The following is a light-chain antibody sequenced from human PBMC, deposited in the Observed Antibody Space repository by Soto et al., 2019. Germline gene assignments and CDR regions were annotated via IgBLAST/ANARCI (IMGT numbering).Light chain of an antibody. J-gene: IGKJ1*01. Sequence: EIVLTQSPATLFVSPGERVTLSCRASQSVDINLAWYQQKPGQAPRLLIYGASTRATDMSGTFSGRGSGTEFTLTISNVRPEDFAVYYCQQYRSWPRTFGQGTKVEIK. V-gene: IGKV3-15*01. CDR1: QSVDIN. CDR2: GAS. CDR3: QQYRSWPRT.